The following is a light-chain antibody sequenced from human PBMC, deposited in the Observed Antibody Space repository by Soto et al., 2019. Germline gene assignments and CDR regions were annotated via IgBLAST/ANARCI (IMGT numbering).Light chain of an antibody. CDR1: QAVRSDF. Sequence: EIVLTQSPGTLSMSPGERATLSCRASQAVRSDFLAWYQHKPGQAPRLVIYGASTRATGIADRFSGSGSGTDFTLTISRLEPEDFAVYYCQQGGGSLWTFGQGTKVEIK. CDR2: GAS. V-gene: IGKV3-20*01. CDR3: QQGGGSLWT. J-gene: IGKJ1*01.